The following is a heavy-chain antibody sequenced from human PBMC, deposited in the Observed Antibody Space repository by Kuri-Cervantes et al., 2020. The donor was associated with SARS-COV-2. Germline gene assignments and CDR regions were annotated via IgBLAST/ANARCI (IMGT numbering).Heavy chain of an antibody. J-gene: IGHJ4*02. D-gene: IGHD2-2*01. CDR1: GFTFSSYW. V-gene: IGHV3-7*03. Sequence: GGSLRLSCAASGFTFSSYWMSWVRQAPGKRLEWVANIKQDGSEKYYVDSVKGRFTISRDDAKNSLYLQMNSLRAEDTALYYCARSRYCSSTSCPGGDYWGQGTLVTVSS. CDR3: ARSRYCSSTSCPGGDY. CDR2: IKQDGSEK.